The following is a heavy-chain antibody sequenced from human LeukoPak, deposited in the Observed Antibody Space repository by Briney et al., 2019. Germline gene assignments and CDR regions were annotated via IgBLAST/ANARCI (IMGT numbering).Heavy chain of an antibody. D-gene: IGHD3-22*01. CDR3: ARAYDGSGNLDY. V-gene: IGHV1-2*02. CDR2: IYPNRGGT. J-gene: IGHJ4*02. Sequence: VASVKVSCKGSGYTFTDYYMHWARQAPGQGLEWMGWIYPNRGGTNYAQKFQGRVTMTRDTSINTAYMELSRLRSDDTAVYYCARAYDGSGNLDYWGQGTLVTVSS. CDR1: GYTFTDYY.